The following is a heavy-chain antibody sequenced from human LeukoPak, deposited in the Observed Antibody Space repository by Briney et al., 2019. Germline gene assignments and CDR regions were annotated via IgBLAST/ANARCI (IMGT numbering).Heavy chain of an antibody. CDR1: GYTFTGYY. V-gene: IGHV1-2*02. CDR2: INAHSGGT. D-gene: IGHD2-15*01. Sequence: GASVKVSCKPSGYTFTGYYLHWVRQAPGQGLEWMGWINAHSGGTDYAQKFQGRVTMTRDTSISTAYMELSRLRSDDTAVYYCARATTLNCSGGSCYSVWFDPWGQRTLVTVSS. CDR3: ARATTLNCSGGSCYSVWFDP. J-gene: IGHJ5*02.